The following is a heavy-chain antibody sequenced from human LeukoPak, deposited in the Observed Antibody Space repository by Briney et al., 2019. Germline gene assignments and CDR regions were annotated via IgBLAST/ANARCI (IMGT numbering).Heavy chain of an antibody. CDR2: ISWNSGSI. CDR3: ARDEAEGSYYDSSGYYGIDY. J-gene: IGHJ4*02. Sequence: GRSLRLSCAASGFTFDDYAMHWVRQAPGKGLEWVSGISWNSGSIGYADSVKGRFTISRDNAKNTLYLQMNSLRAEDTAVYYCARDEAEGSYYDSSGYYGIDYWGQGTLVTVSS. V-gene: IGHV3-9*01. D-gene: IGHD3-22*01. CDR1: GFTFDDYA.